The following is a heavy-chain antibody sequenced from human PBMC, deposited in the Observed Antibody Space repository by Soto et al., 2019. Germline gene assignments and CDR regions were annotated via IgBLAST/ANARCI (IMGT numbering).Heavy chain of an antibody. CDR3: ARGRGDIVAVPAYYYGMDV. D-gene: IGHD2-2*01. CDR2: ISSSSSTI. V-gene: IGHV3-48*02. CDR1: GFTFSSYS. Sequence: TGGSLRLACAASGFTFSSYSMNWVRQALGEGLEWVSYISSSSSTIYYADSVTVRFTISRDNAKNSLYMQMNSLRDDDTAVYYCARGRGDIVAVPAYYYGMDVWGQGTTVTVSS. J-gene: IGHJ6*02.